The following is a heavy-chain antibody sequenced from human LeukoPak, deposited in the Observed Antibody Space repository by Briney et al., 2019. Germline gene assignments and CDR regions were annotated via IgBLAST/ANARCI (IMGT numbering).Heavy chain of an antibody. D-gene: IGHD3-10*01. CDR1: GFTFSSYG. J-gene: IGHJ4*02. V-gene: IGHV3-30*18. CDR2: ISYDGSNK. CDR3: AKDHYYGSGSYYEGLFDY. Sequence: PGGSLRLSCAASGFTFSSYGMHWVRQAPGKGLEWVAVISYDGSNKYYADSVKGRFTISRDNAKNSLYLQMNSLRAEDTALYYCAKDHYYGSGSYYEGLFDYWGQGTLVTVSS.